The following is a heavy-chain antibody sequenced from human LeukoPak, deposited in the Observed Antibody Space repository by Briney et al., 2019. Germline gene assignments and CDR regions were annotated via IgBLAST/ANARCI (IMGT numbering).Heavy chain of an antibody. CDR1: GFTFSSYW. Sequence: GGSLRLSCAASGFTFSSYWMSWVRQAPGKGLEWVANIKQDGSEKYYVDPVKGRFTISRDNAKNSLYLQMNSLRAEDTAVYYCARQWLALGLTDVFDYWGQGTLVTVSS. J-gene: IGHJ4*02. CDR3: ARQWLALGLTDVFDY. V-gene: IGHV3-7*01. D-gene: IGHD6-19*01. CDR2: IKQDGSEK.